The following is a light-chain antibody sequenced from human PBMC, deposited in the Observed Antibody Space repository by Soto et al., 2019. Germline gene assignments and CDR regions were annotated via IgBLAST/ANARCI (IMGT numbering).Light chain of an antibody. CDR3: TSYTSSSTLV. CDR1: SSDVGTYNY. CDR2: DVS. J-gene: IGLJ2*01. Sequence: QSALTQPASVSGSPGQSITISCTGTSSDVGTYNYVSWYQQHAGKVPKLMIYDVSNRPSGVSDRFSGSKSGNTASLTISGLQAEDEADYYYTSYTSSSTLVFGGGTKVTVL. V-gene: IGLV2-14*01.